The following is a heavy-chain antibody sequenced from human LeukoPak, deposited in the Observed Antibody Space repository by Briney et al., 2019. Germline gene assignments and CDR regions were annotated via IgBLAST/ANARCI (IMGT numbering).Heavy chain of an antibody. Sequence: GGSLRLSCAASGFTFSNYWMSWVRRAPGKGLEWVANIKQDGSETYYVDSVRGRFTISRDNAKNSLYLQMNSLRADDTAIYYCARDFWGAYRVDFSDYWGQGALVTVSS. V-gene: IGHV3-7*01. D-gene: IGHD3-3*01. CDR1: GFTFSNYW. CDR3: ARDFWGAYRVDFSDY. CDR2: IKQDGSET. J-gene: IGHJ4*02.